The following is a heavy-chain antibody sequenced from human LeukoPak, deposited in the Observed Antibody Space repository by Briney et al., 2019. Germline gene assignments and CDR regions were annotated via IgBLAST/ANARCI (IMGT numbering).Heavy chain of an antibody. CDR2: INPNSGGT. V-gene: IGHV1-2*02. CDR3: ARCVWELLCGFDY. J-gene: IGHJ4*02. D-gene: IGHD1-26*01. Sequence: ASVKVSCKASGYTFTGYYVHWVRQAPGQGLEWMGWINPNSGGTNYAQKFQGRVTMTRDSSISTAYMELSRLRSDDTAVYYCARCVWELLCGFDYGGQGTLVTVSS. CDR1: GYTFTGYY.